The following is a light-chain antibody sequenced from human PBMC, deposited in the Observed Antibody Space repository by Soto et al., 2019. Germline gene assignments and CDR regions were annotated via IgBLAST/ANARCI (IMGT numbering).Light chain of an antibody. CDR1: QSLLHSNGYNY. CDR2: LGS. CDR3: MQALQTPAT. V-gene: IGKV2-28*01. Sequence: DIVMTQSPLSLPVTPGEPASISCRSSQSLLHSNGYNYLDWYLQKPGQSPQLLIYLGSNRASGVPDRFSGSGSGTDFTLKISRVEVEDVGVYYCMQALQTPATFGQGTKVEIK. J-gene: IGKJ1*01.